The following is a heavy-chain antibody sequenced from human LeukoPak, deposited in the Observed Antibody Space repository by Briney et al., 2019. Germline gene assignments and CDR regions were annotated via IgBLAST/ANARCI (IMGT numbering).Heavy chain of an antibody. V-gene: IGHV4-38-2*02. CDR3: ARVNSEYQLPYGNSIDY. CDR2: SGST. CDR1: GYSISSGYY. J-gene: IGHJ4*02. Sequence: SETLSLTCTVSGYSISSGYYWGWIRQPPGKGLEWIGSGSTYYNPSLKSRVTISVDTSKNQFSLKLSSVTAADTAVYYCARVNSEYQLPYGNSIDYWGQGTLVTVSS. D-gene: IGHD2-2*01.